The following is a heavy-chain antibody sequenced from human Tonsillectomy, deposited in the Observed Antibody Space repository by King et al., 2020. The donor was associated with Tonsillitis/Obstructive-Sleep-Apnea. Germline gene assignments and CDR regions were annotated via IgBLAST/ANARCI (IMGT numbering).Heavy chain of an antibody. CDR2: IRSKAYGGTT. CDR3: TRGLYRGRYLFDY. Sequence: VQLVESGGGLVKPGRSLRLSCSASGFTFGDHALSWFRQAPGKGLEWVGFIRSKAYGGTTEYAASVKGRFTISRDDSKSIAYLQMDSLKTEETAVYYCTRGLYRGRYLFDYWGQGTLVTVSS. CDR1: GFTFGDHA. V-gene: IGHV3-49*05. D-gene: IGHD1-26*01. J-gene: IGHJ4*02.